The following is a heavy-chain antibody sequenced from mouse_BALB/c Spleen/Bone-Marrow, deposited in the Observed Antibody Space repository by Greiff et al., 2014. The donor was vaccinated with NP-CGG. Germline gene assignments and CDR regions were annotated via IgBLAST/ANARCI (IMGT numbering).Heavy chain of an antibody. Sequence: QVQLQQPGPELVRPGVSVKISCKGSGYTFTDYAMHWVKQSHAKSLEWIGVISTYSGNTNYNQKFKGKATMTVDKSSSIAYMELARLTSEDSAIYYCARSGYGYDWFAYWGQGTLVTVSA. D-gene: IGHD2-2*01. J-gene: IGHJ3*01. V-gene: IGHV1-67*01. CDR1: GYTFTDYA. CDR3: ARSGYGYDWFAY. CDR2: ISTYSGNT.